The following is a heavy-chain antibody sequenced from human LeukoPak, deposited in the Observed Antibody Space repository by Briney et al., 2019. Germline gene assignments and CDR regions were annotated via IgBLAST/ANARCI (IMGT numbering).Heavy chain of an antibody. V-gene: IGHV4-61*08. CDR3: ARGGTTDHYYYYYMDV. CDR2: IYYSGST. J-gene: IGHJ6*03. CDR1: GGSISSGDYY. D-gene: IGHD2-2*01. Sequence: PSETLSLTCTVSGGSISSGDYYWSWIRQPPGKGLEWIGYIYYSGSTNYNPSLKSRVTISVDTSKNQFSLKLSSVTAADTAVYYCARGGTTDHYYYYYMDVWGKGTTVTVSS.